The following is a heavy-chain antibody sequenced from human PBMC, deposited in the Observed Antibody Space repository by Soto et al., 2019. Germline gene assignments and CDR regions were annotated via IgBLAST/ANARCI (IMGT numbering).Heavy chain of an antibody. D-gene: IGHD4-4*01. CDR2: IYYSGST. Sequence: QVQLQESGPGLVKPSQTLSLTCTVSGGSISSGGYYWSWIRQHPGKGLELIGYIYYSGSTYYNPSLKSRLTISIDASNNQFSLQLSSVTAADTAVYYCARECLNSKPFDYWGQGTLVTVSS. CDR3: ARECLNSKPFDY. J-gene: IGHJ4*02. CDR1: GGSISSGGYY. V-gene: IGHV4-31*03.